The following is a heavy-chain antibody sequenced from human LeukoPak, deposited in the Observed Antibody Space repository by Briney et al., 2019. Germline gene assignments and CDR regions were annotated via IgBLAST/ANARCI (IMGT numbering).Heavy chain of an antibody. J-gene: IGHJ4*02. V-gene: IGHV3-23*01. CDR2: ISDSGGST. Sequence: GLEWVSGISDSGGSTYYADSVKGRFTISRDNSKTTLYLQMNSLRAEDTAVYYCARRMTILDWGQGTLVTVSS. CDR3: ARRMTILD. D-gene: IGHD3-10*01.